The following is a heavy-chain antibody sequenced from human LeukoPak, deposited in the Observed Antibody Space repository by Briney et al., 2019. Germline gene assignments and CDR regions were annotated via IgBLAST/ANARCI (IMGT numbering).Heavy chain of an antibody. V-gene: IGHV1-2*02. CDR3: ARPKEAATTFRAFDI. J-gene: IGHJ3*02. CDR2: INPNSGGT. Sequence: ASVKVSCTASGYTFTGYYMHWVRQAPGQGLEWMGWINPNSGGTNSAQKFQGRLTMTRDTSISTAYMELSSLRSDDTAVYYCARPKEAATTFRAFDIWGQGTMVTVSS. D-gene: IGHD2-15*01. CDR1: GYTFTGYY.